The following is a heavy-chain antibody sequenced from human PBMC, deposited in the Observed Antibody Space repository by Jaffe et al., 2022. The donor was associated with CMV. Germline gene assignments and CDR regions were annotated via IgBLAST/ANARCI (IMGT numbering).Heavy chain of an antibody. CDR2: INHSGST. V-gene: IGHV4-34*01. J-gene: IGHJ4*02. Sequence: QVQLQQWGAGLLKPSETLSLTCAVYGGSFSGYYWSWIRQPPGKGLEWIGEINHSGSTNYNPSLKSRVTISVDTSKNQFSLKLSSVTAADTAVYYCARGLPLWQWLGYFDYWGQGTLVTVSS. CDR3: ARGLPLWQWLGYFDY. D-gene: IGHD6-19*01. CDR1: GGSFSGYY.